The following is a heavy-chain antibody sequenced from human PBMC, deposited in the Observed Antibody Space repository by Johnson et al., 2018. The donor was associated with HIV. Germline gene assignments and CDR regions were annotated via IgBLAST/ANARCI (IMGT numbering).Heavy chain of an antibody. CDR3: ARDRGYDAFDI. J-gene: IGHJ3*02. D-gene: IGHD3-22*01. CDR2: ISYDGSNK. Sequence: VQLVESGGGLVQPGGSLRLSCAASGFTFSSYWMHWVRQAPGKGLVWVAVISYDGSNKYYADSVKGRFTISRDNARNSLYLQMNSLRAEDTAVYFCARDRGYDAFDIWGQGTMVTVSS. V-gene: IGHV3-30-3*01. CDR1: GFTFSSYW.